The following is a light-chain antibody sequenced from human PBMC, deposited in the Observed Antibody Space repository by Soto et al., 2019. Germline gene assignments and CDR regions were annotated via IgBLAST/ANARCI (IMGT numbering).Light chain of an antibody. CDR2: EVS. V-gene: IGLV2-14*01. J-gene: IGLJ1*01. CDR1: SSDLGGYNF. Sequence: QSALTKPASVSGSPGQSITVSCTGTSSDLGGYNFVSWYQHHPGKAPKLMIYEVSNRPSGVSNRFSGSKSGNTASLAISGLQAEDEADYYCSSYTSSGTLVFGTGTKLTVL. CDR3: SSYTSSGTLV.